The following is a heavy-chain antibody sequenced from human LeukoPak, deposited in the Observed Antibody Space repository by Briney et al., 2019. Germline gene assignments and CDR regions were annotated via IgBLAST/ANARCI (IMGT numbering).Heavy chain of an antibody. CDR3: ARSYSSGWYNYYYYYGMDV. D-gene: IGHD6-19*01. V-gene: IGHV1-18*01. CDR1: GYTFTSYG. Sequence: ASVKVSCKASGYTFTSYGISWVRQAPGQGLEWMGWISAYNGNTNYAQKLQGRVTMTTDTSTSTAYMELRSLRSDDTAVYYCARSYSSGWYNYYYYYGMDVWGQGTTVTVSS. J-gene: IGHJ6*02. CDR2: ISAYNGNT.